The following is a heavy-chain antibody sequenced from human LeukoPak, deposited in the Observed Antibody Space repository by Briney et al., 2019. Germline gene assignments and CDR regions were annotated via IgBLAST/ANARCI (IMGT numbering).Heavy chain of an antibody. J-gene: IGHJ4*02. V-gene: IGHV3-30*04. CDR2: ISYDGSNK. CDR1: GFTFSSYA. CDR3: ARGDGLGELSSTVDY. Sequence: GRSLRLSCAASGFTFSSYAMHWVRQAPGKGLEWVAVISYDGSNKYYADSVKGRFTISRDNSKNTLYLQMNSLRAEDTAVYYCARGDGLGELSSTVDYWSQGTLVTVSS. D-gene: IGHD3-16*02.